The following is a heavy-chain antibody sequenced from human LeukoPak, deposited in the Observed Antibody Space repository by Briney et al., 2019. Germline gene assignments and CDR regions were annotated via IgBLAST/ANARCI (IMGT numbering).Heavy chain of an antibody. CDR3: AKVIYGDYPPFDY. Sequence: GGSLRLSCAASGLTFSNYWMSWVRQAPGKGLEWVANINEDGSEKYCVDSVKGRSTISRDNTKNSLFLQMNSLRAEDTAVYYCAKVIYGDYPPFDYWGQGTLVTVSS. CDR1: GLTFSNYW. D-gene: IGHD4-17*01. V-gene: IGHV3-7*01. CDR2: INEDGSEK. J-gene: IGHJ4*02.